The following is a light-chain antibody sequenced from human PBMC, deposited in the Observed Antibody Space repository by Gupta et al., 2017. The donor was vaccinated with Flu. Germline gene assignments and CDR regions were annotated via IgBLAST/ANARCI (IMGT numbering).Light chain of an antibody. CDR1: QNITRF. Sequence: DIQMTQSPSSLSASVGDRVTISCRASQNITRFLDWYQKRPGMAPQLLIYAAASLKSGVPSRFSGSGSETEFTLTIMRRQPEDSATYYCQQKYKTPWTFGQGTKVEIK. CDR2: AAA. V-gene: IGKV1-39*01. J-gene: IGKJ1*01. CDR3: QQKYKTPWT.